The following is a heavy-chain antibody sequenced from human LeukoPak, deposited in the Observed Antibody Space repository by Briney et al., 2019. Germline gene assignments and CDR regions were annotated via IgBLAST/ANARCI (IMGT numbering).Heavy chain of an antibody. CDR3: TSGLSVLRSNNTPVDY. Sequence: GGSLRLSCAASGFTFSGSAMHWVRQASGKGLEWVGRIRSKANSYATAYAASVKGRFTISRDDSKNTAYLQMNSLKTEDTAVYYCTSGLSVLRSNNTPVDYWGQGTLVTVSS. CDR2: IRSKANSYAT. D-gene: IGHD4-17*01. CDR1: GFTFSGSA. V-gene: IGHV3-73*01. J-gene: IGHJ4*02.